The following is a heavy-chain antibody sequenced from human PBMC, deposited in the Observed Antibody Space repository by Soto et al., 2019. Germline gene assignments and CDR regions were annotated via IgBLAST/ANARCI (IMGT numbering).Heavy chain of an antibody. CDR2: IIPIFGTA. Sequence: SVKVSCKASGGTFSSYAISWVRQAPGQGLEWMGGIIPIFGTANYAQKFQGRVTITADESTSTAYMELSSLRSEDTAVYYCARGGYYGSGSSSLGDYYYYYGMYVWG. V-gene: IGHV1-69*13. J-gene: IGHJ6*02. D-gene: IGHD3-10*01. CDR1: GGTFSSYA. CDR3: ARGGYYGSGSSSLGDYYYYYGMYV.